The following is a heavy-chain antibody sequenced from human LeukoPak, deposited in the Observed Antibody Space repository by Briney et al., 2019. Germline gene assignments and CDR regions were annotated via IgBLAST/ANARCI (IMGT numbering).Heavy chain of an antibody. V-gene: IGHV4-39*07. Sequence: SETLSLTCTVSGGSISSSSYYWGWFRHPPGKGLEWIGSIYYSGSTYYNPSLKSRVTISVDTSKNQFSLKLSPVTAADTAVYYCARDSGAAEWGQGTLLTVSS. CDR3: ARDSGAAE. D-gene: IGHD3-10*01. CDR1: GGSISSSSYY. J-gene: IGHJ4*02. CDR2: IYYSGST.